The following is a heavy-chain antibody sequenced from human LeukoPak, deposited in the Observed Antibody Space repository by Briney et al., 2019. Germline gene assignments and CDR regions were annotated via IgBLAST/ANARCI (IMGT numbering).Heavy chain of an antibody. D-gene: IGHD2-2*01. V-gene: IGHV4-39*07. CDR3: ARLRAYCSSTSCYYYYGMDV. CDR1: GGSISSSSYY. CDR2: IYYSGST. Sequence: SETLSLTCTVSGGSISSSSYYWGWIRQPPGKGLEWIGSIYYSGSTNYNPSLKSRVTISVDTSKNQFSLKLSSVTAADTAVYYCARLRAYCSSTSCYYYYGMDVWGQGTTVTVSS. J-gene: IGHJ6*02.